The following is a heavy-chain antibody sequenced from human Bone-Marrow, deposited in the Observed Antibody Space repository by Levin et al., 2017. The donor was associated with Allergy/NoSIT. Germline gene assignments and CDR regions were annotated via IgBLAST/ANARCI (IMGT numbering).Heavy chain of an antibody. V-gene: IGHV3-7*01. CDR2: IKQDGSEK. J-gene: IGHJ6*02. CDR3: AREGVVLVPAAVYYYYYGMDV. D-gene: IGHD2-2*01. CDR1: GFTFSSYW. Sequence: GESLKISCAASGFTFSSYWMSWVRQAPGKGLEWVANIKQDGSEKYYVDSVKGRFTISRDNAKNSLYLQMNSLRAEDTAVYYCAREGVVLVPAAVYYYYYGMDVWGQGTTVTVSS.